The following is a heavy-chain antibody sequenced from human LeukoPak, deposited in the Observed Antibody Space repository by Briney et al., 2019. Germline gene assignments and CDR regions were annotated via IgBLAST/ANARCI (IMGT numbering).Heavy chain of an antibody. CDR2: IYTSGST. J-gene: IGHJ4*02. CDR3: ATSGYSSFRGDY. Sequence: SETLSLTCTVSGGSISSDSYYWSWIRQPAGKGLEWIGRIYTSGSTNYNPSLKSRVTISVDTSKNQFSLKLSSVTAADTAVYYCATSGYSSFRGDYWGQGTLVTVSS. CDR1: GGSISSDSYY. V-gene: IGHV4-61*02. D-gene: IGHD6-13*01.